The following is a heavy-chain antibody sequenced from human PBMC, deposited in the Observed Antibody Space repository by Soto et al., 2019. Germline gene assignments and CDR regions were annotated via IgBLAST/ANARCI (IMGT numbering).Heavy chain of an antibody. D-gene: IGHD4-4*01. CDR1: GFTFSNAW. V-gene: IGHV3-15*07. CDR2: IKRKTDGGTT. Sequence: GGSLRLSCAASGFTFSNAWMNWVRQAPGKGLEWVGRIKRKTDGGTTDSAAPVKGRLTISRDDSKNTLYVQMNGLKTEDTAVYYCTATTNPLGYYYGMDVWGQGTTVTVSS. J-gene: IGHJ6*02. CDR3: TATTNPLGYYYGMDV.